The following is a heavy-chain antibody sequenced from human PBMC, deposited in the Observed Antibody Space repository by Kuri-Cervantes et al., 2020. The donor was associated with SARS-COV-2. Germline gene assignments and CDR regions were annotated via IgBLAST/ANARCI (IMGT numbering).Heavy chain of an antibody. V-gene: IGHV1-2*02. J-gene: IGHJ4*02. CDR2: INPNSGGT. Sequence: ASVKVSCKASGYTFTGYYMHWVRQAPGQGLEWMGWINPNSGGTNYAQKFQGRVTMTRDTSISTAYMELSRLRSDDTAVYYCASFTLDLPYSSSWKNFDYWGQGTLVTVSS. CDR1: GYTFTGYY. CDR3: ASFTLDLPYSSSWKNFDY. D-gene: IGHD6-13*01.